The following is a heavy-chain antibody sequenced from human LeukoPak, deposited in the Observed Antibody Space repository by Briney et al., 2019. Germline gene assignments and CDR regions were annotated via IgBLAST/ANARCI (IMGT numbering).Heavy chain of an antibody. CDR2: ISGTGDNV. J-gene: IGHJ4*02. Sequence: GGSLRLSCAASGFTFSSYAMTWVRQAPGRGLEWVSYISGTGDNVYYADSVKGRFTISRDNSKNTLYLQMNSLRAEDTAVYYCARRYYDASGYYSRDHWGQGTLVTVSS. V-gene: IGHV3-23*01. D-gene: IGHD3-22*01. CDR3: ARRYYDASGYYSRDH. CDR1: GFTFSSYA.